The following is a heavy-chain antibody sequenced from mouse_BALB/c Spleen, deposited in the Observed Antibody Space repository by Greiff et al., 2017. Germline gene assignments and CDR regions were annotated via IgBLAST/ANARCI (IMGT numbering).Heavy chain of an antibody. D-gene: IGHD1-2*01. CDR1: GFTFSDYY. CDR3: ARGGLQLRSYAMDY. V-gene: IGHV5-4*02. Sequence: EVHLVESGGGLVKPGGSLKLSCAASGFTFSDYYLYWVRQTPEKRLEWVATISDGGSYTYYPDSVKGRFTISRDNAKNNLYLQMSSLKSEDTAMYYWARGGLQLRSYAMDYWGQGTSVTVSS. J-gene: IGHJ4*01. CDR2: ISDGGSYT.